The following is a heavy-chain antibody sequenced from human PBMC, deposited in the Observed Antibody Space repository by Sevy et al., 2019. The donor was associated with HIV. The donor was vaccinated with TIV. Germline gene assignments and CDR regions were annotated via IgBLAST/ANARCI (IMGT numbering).Heavy chain of an antibody. CDR2: IKQDGSEK. J-gene: IGHJ2*01. Sequence: GGSLRLSCAASGFTFSSYWMSWVRQAPGKGLEWVANIKQDGSEKYYVDSVKGRFTISRDNAKNSLYLQMNSLRDEDTAVYYCARDLYYYDSSGYYHTNWYFDLWGRGTLVTVSS. CDR1: GFTFSSYW. CDR3: ARDLYYYDSSGYYHTNWYFDL. D-gene: IGHD3-22*01. V-gene: IGHV3-7*03.